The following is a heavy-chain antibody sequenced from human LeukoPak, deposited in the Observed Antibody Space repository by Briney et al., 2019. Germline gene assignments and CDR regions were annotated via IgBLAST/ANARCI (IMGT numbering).Heavy chain of an antibody. D-gene: IGHD5-24*01. J-gene: IGHJ5*02. CDR2: IYPGDSDT. CDR3: ARLTKMATFRFNWFDP. CDR1: TYSITNYW. Sequence: GESLKISCYGSTYSITNYWIGRLRQLPGKGLEWMGIIYPGDSDTRYSPSFQGQVTMSADKSISTAYLQWSSLKASDTAMYYCARLTKMATFRFNWFDPWGQGTLVTVSS. V-gene: IGHV5-51*01.